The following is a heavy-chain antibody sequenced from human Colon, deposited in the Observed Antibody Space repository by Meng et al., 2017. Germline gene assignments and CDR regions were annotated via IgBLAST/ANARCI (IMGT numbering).Heavy chain of an antibody. D-gene: IGHD3-10*01. CDR2: IRSKAYGGTT. Sequence: GESLKISCTASGFTFGDYAMSWVRQAPGKGLEWVGFIRSKAYGGTTEYAASVKGRFTISRDDSKSIAYLQMNSLKTEDTAVYYCTRDRVYYCGSGSRLDYWGQRTLVTVSS. CDR1: GFTFGDYA. J-gene: IGHJ4*02. CDR3: TRDRVYYCGSGSRLDY. V-gene: IGHV3-49*04.